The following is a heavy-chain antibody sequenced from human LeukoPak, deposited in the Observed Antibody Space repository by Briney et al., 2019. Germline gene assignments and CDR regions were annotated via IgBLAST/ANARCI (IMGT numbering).Heavy chain of an antibody. J-gene: IGHJ4*02. CDR1: GYTFTSYF. V-gene: IGHV1-46*01. CDR2: INPSGGST. CDR3: AKGGSGPNAPRAFDY. Sequence: GASVKVSCKASGYTFTSYFMHWVRQAPGKGLDWMGIINPSGGSTSYAQKFQGRVNMTRDTSTGTVYMELRCLRSGGQAGYYCAKGGSGPNAPRAFDYWGQGTLVTASS. D-gene: IGHD3-10*01.